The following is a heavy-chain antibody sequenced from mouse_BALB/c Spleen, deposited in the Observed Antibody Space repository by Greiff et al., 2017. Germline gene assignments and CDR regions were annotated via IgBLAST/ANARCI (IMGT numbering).Heavy chain of an antibody. CDR1: GFTFSSYA. CDR2: ISSGGST. J-gene: IGHJ2*01. Sequence: EVKLQESGGGLVKPGGSLKLSCAASGFTFSSYAMSWVRQTPEKRLEWVASISSGGSTYYPDSVKGRFTISRDNARNILYLQMSSLRSEDTAMYYCARGSYYGYPFDYWGQGTTLTVSS. CDR3: ARGSYYGYPFDY. D-gene: IGHD1-2*01. V-gene: IGHV5-6-5*01.